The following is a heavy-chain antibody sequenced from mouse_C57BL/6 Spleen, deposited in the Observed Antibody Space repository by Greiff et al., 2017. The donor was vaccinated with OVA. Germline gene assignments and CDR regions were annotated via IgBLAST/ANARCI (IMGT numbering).Heavy chain of an antibody. Sequence: QVQLQQSGPGLVQPSQSLSITCTVSGFSLTSYGVHWVRQSPGKGLEWLGVIWSGGSTDYNAAFISRLSISKDNSKSQVFFKMNSLQADDTAIYYCARGDYDYDEDRSYAMDYWGQGTSVTVSS. CDR1: GFSLTSYG. CDR2: IWSGGST. CDR3: ARGDYDYDEDRSYAMDY. D-gene: IGHD2-4*01. V-gene: IGHV2-2*01. J-gene: IGHJ4*01.